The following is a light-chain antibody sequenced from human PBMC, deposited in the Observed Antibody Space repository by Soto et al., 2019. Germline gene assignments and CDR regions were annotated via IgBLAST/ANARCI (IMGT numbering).Light chain of an antibody. Sequence: EIVLTQSPATLSLSPGERATLSCRATQSVNSFLAWYQQKPGHAPRLLIYDASNRATGIPARFSGSGSGTDFTLTISSLEPEDFALYYCQQRSNWPLTFGGGTKVEIK. J-gene: IGKJ4*01. V-gene: IGKV3-11*01. CDR2: DAS. CDR3: QQRSNWPLT. CDR1: QSVNSF.